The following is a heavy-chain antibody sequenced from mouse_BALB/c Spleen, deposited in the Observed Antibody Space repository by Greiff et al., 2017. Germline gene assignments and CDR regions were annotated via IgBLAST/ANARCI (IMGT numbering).Heavy chain of an antibody. Sequence: VMLVESGPGLVAPSQSLSITCTVSGFSLTSYGVHWVRQPPGKGLEWLGVIWAGGSTNYNSALMSRLSISKDNSKSQVFLKMNSLQTDDTAMYYCARDIYYDYYAMEYWGQGTSVTVSS. J-gene: IGHJ4*01. V-gene: IGHV2-9*02. CDR2: IWAGGST. CDR1: GFSLTSYG. CDR3: ARDIYYDYYAMEY. D-gene: IGHD2-1*01.